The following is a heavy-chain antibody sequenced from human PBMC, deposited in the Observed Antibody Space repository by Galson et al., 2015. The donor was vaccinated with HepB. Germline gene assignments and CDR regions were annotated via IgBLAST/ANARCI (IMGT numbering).Heavy chain of an antibody. CDR1: GFTFSNYW. CDR3: ARISHYSDGSGYFNYFDQ. J-gene: IGHJ4*02. V-gene: IGHV3-7*05. CDR2: IKQDGSQK. Sequence: SLRLSCAGSGFTFSNYWMTWVRQAPGKGLEWLANIKQDGSQKKYVDSVKGRFSISRDNAKNALFLQMNTLRAGDTAVYYCARISHYSDGSGYFNYFDQWGQGTLVTVSS. D-gene: IGHD3-22*01.